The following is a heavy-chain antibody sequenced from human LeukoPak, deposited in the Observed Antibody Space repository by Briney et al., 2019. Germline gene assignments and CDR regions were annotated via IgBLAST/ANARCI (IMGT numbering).Heavy chain of an antibody. CDR1: GFTFSSYG. J-gene: IGHJ5*02. CDR2: IRYDGSNK. CDR3: AKDLLAAAGTPFGS. Sequence: TGGSLRLSCAASGFTFSSYGMHWVRQAPGKGLEWVAFIRYDGSNKYYADSVKGRFTISRDNSKNTLYLQMNSLRAEDTAVYYCAKDLLAAAGTPFGSWGQGTLVTVSS. D-gene: IGHD6-13*01. V-gene: IGHV3-30*02.